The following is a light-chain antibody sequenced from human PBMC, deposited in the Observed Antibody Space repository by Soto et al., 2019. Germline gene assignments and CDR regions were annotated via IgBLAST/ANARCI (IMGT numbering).Light chain of an antibody. Sequence: AIQLTQSPSSLSASVGDRVSITCRASQGISSALAWYQHKPGKAPKILIYDASSLQSGVPSRFSGSESGTDCTRTISSLQPEDFAAFYCQQLKTYPFTFGQGTRLEIK. J-gene: IGKJ5*01. V-gene: IGKV1-13*02. CDR3: QQLKTYPFT. CDR2: DAS. CDR1: QGISSA.